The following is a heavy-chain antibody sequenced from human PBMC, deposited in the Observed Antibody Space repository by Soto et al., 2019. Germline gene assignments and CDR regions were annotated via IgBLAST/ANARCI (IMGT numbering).Heavy chain of an antibody. J-gene: IGHJ6*02. CDR3: ARDRFYGTDV. CDR1: GFTFSSYA. D-gene: IGHD3-3*01. CDR2: ISYDGSNK. V-gene: IGHV3-30-3*01. Sequence: ALRLSCAASGFTFSSYAMHWVRQAPGKGLEWVAVISYDGSNKYYADSVKGRFTISRDNSKNTLYLQMNSLRAEDTAVYYCARDRFYGTDVWGPASNVTLSS.